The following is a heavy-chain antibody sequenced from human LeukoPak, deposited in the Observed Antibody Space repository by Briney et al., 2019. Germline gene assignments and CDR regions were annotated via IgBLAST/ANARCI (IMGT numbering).Heavy chain of an antibody. Sequence: GGSLSLSCAASGFTVSSNYMSWVRQAPGKGLEWVSVIYSGGSTYYADSVKGRFTISRDNSKNTLYLQMNSLRAEVTAVYYCARDPENTYCGGDCYDSHFDYWGQGTLVTVSS. CDR2: IYSGGST. CDR3: ARDPENTYCGGDCYDSHFDY. J-gene: IGHJ4*02. CDR1: GFTVSSNY. V-gene: IGHV3-66*02. D-gene: IGHD2-21*01.